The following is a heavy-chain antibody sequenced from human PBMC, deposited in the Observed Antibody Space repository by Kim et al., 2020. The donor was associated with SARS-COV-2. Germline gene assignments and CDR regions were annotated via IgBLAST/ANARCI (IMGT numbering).Heavy chain of an antibody. D-gene: IGHD2-8*01. Sequence: SETLSLTCTVSGGSISGYNWSWIRQPLGKGLEWIGYVCYSGSTKYNPSLQSRVSISVDTSKNQFSLKLTSVTATDTAVYSFPRHVAYEKNNNWFDTWGQG. V-gene: IGHV4-59*08. CDR2: VCYSGST. J-gene: IGHJ5*02. CDR1: GGSISGYN. CDR3: PRHVAYEKNNNWFDT.